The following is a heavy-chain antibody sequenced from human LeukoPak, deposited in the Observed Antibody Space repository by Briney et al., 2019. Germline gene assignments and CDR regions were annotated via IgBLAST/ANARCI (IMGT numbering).Heavy chain of an antibody. Sequence: SETLSLTCTVSGGSISSGVYYWSWIRQHPGKGLEWIGYIYYSGSTYSNPSLKSRLTMSVDISKNQFSLKLSSVTAADTAVYYCARQGDSGYLSWFDPWGQGTLVTVSS. J-gene: IGHJ5*02. CDR3: ARQGDSGYLSWFDP. V-gene: IGHV4-31*03. CDR1: GGSISSGVYY. D-gene: IGHD5-12*01. CDR2: IYYSGST.